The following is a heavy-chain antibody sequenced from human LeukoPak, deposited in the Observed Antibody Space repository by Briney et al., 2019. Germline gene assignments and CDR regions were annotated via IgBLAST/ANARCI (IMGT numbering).Heavy chain of an antibody. CDR2: IIPILGIA. CDR3: ARESNGSGSYPN. V-gene: IGHV1-69*04. J-gene: IGHJ4*02. D-gene: IGHD3-10*01. CDR1: GGTFSSYA. Sequence: PVASVKVSCKASGGTFSSYAISWVRQAPGQGLEWMGRIIPILGIANYAQKFQGRVTITADKSTSTAYMELSSLRSEDTAVYYCARESNGSGSYPNWGQGTLVTVSS.